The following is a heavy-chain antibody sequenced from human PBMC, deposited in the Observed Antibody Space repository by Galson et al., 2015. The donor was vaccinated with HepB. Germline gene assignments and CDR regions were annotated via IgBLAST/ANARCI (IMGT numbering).Heavy chain of an antibody. CDR3: ATVSYDSGPYFYC. CDR1: GSTLTDLS. CDR2: IDPDDGET. D-gene: IGHD3-22*01. V-gene: IGHV1-24*01. J-gene: IGHJ4*02. Sequence: SVKVSCKVSGSTLTDLSMHWVRQAPGKGLEWMGGIDPDDGETIYAQKFQGRVTMTEDTSTDTAYMELSSLRSEDTAVYYCATVSYDSGPYFYCWGQAALVTVCS.